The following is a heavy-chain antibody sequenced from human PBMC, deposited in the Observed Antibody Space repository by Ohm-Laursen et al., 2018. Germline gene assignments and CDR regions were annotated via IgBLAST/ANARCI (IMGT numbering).Heavy chain of an antibody. CDR1: GFRFTSYW. Sequence: ASLKISCKGSGFRFTSYWIGWVRQMPGKGLEWMGNIYPGDSDTRYSPSFQGQVTISADKSISTAYLQWSSLKASDTAMYYCARHGGIDDALEAFDIWGQGTMVTVSS. V-gene: IGHV5-51*01. CDR2: IYPGDSDT. J-gene: IGHJ3*02. D-gene: IGHD1-1*01. CDR3: ARHGGIDDALEAFDI.